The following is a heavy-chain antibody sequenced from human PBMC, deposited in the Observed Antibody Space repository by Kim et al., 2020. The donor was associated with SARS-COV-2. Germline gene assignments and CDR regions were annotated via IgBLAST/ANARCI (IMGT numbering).Heavy chain of an antibody. CDR3: ARHYDY. CDR1: GYTFTGYY. J-gene: IGHJ4*02. V-gene: IGHV1-2*06. D-gene: IGHD3-3*02. Sequence: ASVKVSCKASGYTFTGYYLHWVRQAPGQGLEWMGRIHPNSGDTSYAQKFQGRVTMTRDTSISTAYMELSRLKFDDTAVYYCARHYDYWGQGTLVTVS. CDR2: IHPNSGDT.